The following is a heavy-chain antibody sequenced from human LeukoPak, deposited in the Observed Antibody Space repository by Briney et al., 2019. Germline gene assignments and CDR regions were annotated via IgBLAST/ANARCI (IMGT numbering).Heavy chain of an antibody. CDR2: ISSSGTTI. V-gene: IGHV3-48*03. D-gene: IGHD1-1*01. CDR3: ASGRPFDY. CDR1: GFTFSTYE. J-gene: IGHJ4*02. Sequence: PGGSLRLSCAASGFTFSTYEMNWVRQAPGKGLEWVSHISSSGTTIYYADSVKGRFTISRDNAKNSLYLQMNSLRAEDTAVYYCASGRPFDYWGQETLVTVST.